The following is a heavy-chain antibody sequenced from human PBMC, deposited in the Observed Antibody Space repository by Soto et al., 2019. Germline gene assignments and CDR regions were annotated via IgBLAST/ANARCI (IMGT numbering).Heavy chain of an antibody. CDR3: ATSYGAGYRAFDF. V-gene: IGHV1-69*04. CDR1: GDTFNFYS. D-gene: IGHD3-16*01. J-gene: IGHJ4*02. CDR2: VNPILSMS. Sequence: QVQLVQSGAEVKRPGSSVKVSCKASGDTFNFYSINWVRQAPGLGLEWMGRVNPILSMSTYAQRLQGRVTMTADKSTSTADMELRGLRSEDTAIYYCATSYGAGYRAFDFWGQGALVTVSS.